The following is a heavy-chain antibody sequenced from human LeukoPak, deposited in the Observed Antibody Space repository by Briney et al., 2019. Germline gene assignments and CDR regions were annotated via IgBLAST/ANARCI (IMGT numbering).Heavy chain of an antibody. CDR2: ISGSGGST. CDR3: SSKSLRLELVDDAFDI. V-gene: IGHV3-23*01. CDR1: GFTFSSYA. Sequence: GGSLRLSCAASGFTFSSYAMSWVRQAPGKGREWVSAISGSGGSTYSADSVKGRFTISRDNSKNTLYLQMNSLRAEDTAVYYCSSKSLRLELVDDAFDIWGQGTMVTVSS. J-gene: IGHJ3*02. D-gene: IGHD1-1*01.